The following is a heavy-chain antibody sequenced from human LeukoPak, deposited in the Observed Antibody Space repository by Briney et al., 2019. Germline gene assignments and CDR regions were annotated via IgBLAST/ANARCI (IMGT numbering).Heavy chain of an antibody. D-gene: IGHD3-10*01. CDR3: ARDRIYGSGSDHFDY. CDR2: IYHSGST. J-gene: IGHJ4*02. V-gene: IGHV4-38-2*02. CDR1: GYSISSGYY. Sequence: KPSETLSLTCTVSGYSISSGYYWGWIRQPPGKGLEWIGSIYHSGSTYYNPSLKSRVTISVDTSKNQFSLKLSSVTAADTAVYYCARDRIYGSGSDHFDYWGQGTLVTVSS.